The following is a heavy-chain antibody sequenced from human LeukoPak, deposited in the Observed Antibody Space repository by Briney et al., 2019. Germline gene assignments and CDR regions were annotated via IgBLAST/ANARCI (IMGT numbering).Heavy chain of an antibody. V-gene: IGHV4-59*08. D-gene: IGHD3-10*01. CDR1: GGSISSYY. CDR3: ARSGWHSSPLYYFDY. J-gene: IGHJ4*02. Sequence: PSETLSLTCTVSGGSISSYYWSWIRQPPAKGLEWIGDIYYSGSTYYNPSLKSRVTISVDTSKNQFSLKLSSVTAADTAVYYCARSGWHSSPLYYFDYWGQGTLVTVSS. CDR2: IYYSGST.